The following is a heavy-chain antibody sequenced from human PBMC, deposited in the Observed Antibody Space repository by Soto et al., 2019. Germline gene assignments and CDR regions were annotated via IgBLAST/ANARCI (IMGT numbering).Heavy chain of an antibody. Sequence: QVQLVQSGAEVKKPGSSVKVSCKASGGTFSSYAISWVRQAPGQGLEWMGGIIPIFGTANYAQKFQGRVTITADKSTSTAYMELSSLRSEDTAVYYCARGGEWLRFFYYGMDVWGQGTTVTVSS. D-gene: IGHD5-12*01. CDR3: ARGGEWLRFFYYGMDV. V-gene: IGHV1-69*06. CDR1: GGTFSSYA. J-gene: IGHJ6*02. CDR2: IIPIFGTA.